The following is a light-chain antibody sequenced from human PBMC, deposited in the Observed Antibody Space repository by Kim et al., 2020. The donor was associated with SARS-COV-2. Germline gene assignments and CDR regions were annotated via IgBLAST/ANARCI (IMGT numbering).Light chain of an antibody. CDR1: QSISSG. CDR3: LQYNSYSWT. CDR2: DAS. J-gene: IGKJ1*01. Sequence: GDRVAITCRASQSISSGLAWYQQKPGRAPKRLIYDASSLESGVPSRFSGSGSGTEFTLTISSLQPDDFATYYCLQYNSYSWTFGQGTKVDIK. V-gene: IGKV1-5*01.